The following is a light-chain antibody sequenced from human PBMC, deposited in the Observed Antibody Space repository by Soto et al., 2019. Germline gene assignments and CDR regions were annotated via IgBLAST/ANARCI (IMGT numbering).Light chain of an antibody. CDR2: SND. Sequence: QSVLTQPPSASGTPGQRVTISCSGSSSNIGSNTVNWYQQLPGTAPKLLLYSNDQRPSGVPDRFSGSKSGTSASLAISGLQSEDESDYYCASCDGSLNGYVFGTGTKLTVL. J-gene: IGLJ1*01. V-gene: IGLV1-44*01. CDR1: SSNIGSNT. CDR3: ASCDGSLNGYV.